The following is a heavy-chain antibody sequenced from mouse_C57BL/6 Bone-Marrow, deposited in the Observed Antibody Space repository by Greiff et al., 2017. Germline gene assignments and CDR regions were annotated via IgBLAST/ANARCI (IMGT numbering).Heavy chain of an antibody. CDR3: ARSYYDGSSWIY. CDR2: IDPSDSYT. V-gene: IGHV1-59*01. Sequence: VQLQQSGAELVRPGTSVKLSCKASGYTFTSYWMHWVKQRPGQGLEWIGVIDPSDSYTNYNQKFKGKATLTVDTSSSTAYMQLSSLTSEDSAVYYCARSYYDGSSWIYWGQGTTLTVSS. D-gene: IGHD1-1*01. CDR1: GYTFTSYW. J-gene: IGHJ2*01.